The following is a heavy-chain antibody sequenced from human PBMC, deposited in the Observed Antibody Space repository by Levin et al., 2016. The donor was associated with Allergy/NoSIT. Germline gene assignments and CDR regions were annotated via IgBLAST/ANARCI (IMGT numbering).Heavy chain of an antibody. D-gene: IGHD3-9*01. Sequence: VRQAPGKGLEWVSAISGSGGSTYYADSVKGRFTISRDNSKNTLYLQMNSLRAEDTAVYYCAKDDAPPIGILTGYYPGYYYYGMDVWGQGTTVTVSS. V-gene: IGHV3-23*01. CDR3: AKDDAPPIGILTGYYPGYYYYGMDV. CDR2: ISGSGGST. J-gene: IGHJ6*02.